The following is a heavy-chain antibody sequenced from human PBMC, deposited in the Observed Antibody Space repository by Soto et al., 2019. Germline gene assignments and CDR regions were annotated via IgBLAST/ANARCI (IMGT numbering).Heavy chain of an antibody. V-gene: IGHV1-2*02. CDR1: GYTFTDYY. CDR3: ARALDYDILTGSLGREYYYCGMDV. Sequence: ASVKVSCKASGYTFTDYYVHWVRQAPGQGLEWMGWINPNSGGTKSAQKFQGRVTMTRDTSISTAYMELSRLRSDDTAVYYCARALDYDILTGSLGREYYYCGMDVWGEGTT. D-gene: IGHD3-9*01. CDR2: INPNSGGT. J-gene: IGHJ6*02.